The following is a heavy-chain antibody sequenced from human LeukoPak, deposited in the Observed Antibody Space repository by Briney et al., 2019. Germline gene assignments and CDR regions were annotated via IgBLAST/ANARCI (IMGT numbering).Heavy chain of an antibody. D-gene: IGHD6-25*01. CDR3: ARPIAAATGHHPFDY. V-gene: IGHV4-34*01. CDR2: INHSGST. CDR1: GGSFSGYY. Sequence: SETLSLTCAVYGGSFSGYYWSWIRQPLGKGLEWIGEINHSGSTNYNPSLKSRVTISVDTSKNQFSLKLSSVTAADTAVYYCARPIAAATGHHPFDYWGQGTLVTVSS. J-gene: IGHJ4*02.